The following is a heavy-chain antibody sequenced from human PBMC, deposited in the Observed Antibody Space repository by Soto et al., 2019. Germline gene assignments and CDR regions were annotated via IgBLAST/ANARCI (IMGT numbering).Heavy chain of an antibody. D-gene: IGHD6-13*01. CDR2: ISSSSSTI. J-gene: IGHJ3*02. V-gene: IGHV3-48*04. CDR3: ARLPGIAAAGSDAFDI. Sequence: GLDWVSSISSSSSTIYYADSVKGRFTISRDNAKNSLYLQMNSLRAEDTAVYYCARLPGIAAAGSDAFDIWGQGTMVTVSS.